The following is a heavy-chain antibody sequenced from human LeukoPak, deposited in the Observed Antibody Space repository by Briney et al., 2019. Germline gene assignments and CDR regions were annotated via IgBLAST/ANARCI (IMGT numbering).Heavy chain of an antibody. CDR1: GFSFSSYG. D-gene: IGHD6-19*01. J-gene: IGHJ4*02. CDR3: ARDTIAVAGPDYYYFDY. CDR2: ISCDGSNK. Sequence: HSGGSLRLSCAASGFSFSSYGMHWVHQAPGKGLEWVAVISCDGSNKYYADSVKGRLTISRDNAKNSLYLQMNSLRAEDTAVYYCARDTIAVAGPDYYYFDYWGQGTLVTVSS. V-gene: IGHV3-30*03.